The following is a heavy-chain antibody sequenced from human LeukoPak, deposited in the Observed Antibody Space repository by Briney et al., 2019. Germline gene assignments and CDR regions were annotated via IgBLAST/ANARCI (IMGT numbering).Heavy chain of an antibody. Sequence: QPGGSLRLSCAASGFTFSNYEMNWVRPAPGKGLEWVPYISFSGSTMSHADSVKGRFTISRDNAKKSLYLQMNSLRAEDTAVYYCARGVPVDYWGQGTLVTVSS. CDR1: GFTFSNYE. D-gene: IGHD1-1*01. CDR3: ARGVPVDY. V-gene: IGHV3-48*03. CDR2: ISFSGSTM. J-gene: IGHJ4*02.